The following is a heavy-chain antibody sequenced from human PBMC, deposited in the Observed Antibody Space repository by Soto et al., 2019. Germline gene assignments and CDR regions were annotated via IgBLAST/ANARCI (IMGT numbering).Heavy chain of an antibody. CDR3: ARYSGSYWHYFDY. V-gene: IGHV5-51*01. D-gene: IGHD1-26*01. CDR2: IYPGDSDT. Sequence: PGESLKISCQGSGYSFTSHWIGWVRQMPGKGLEWMGVIYPGDSDTKYSPSFQGQVTISADKSISTAYLQWCTLEASDTAMYYCARYSGSYWHYFDYWGQGTPVTVSS. CDR1: GYSFTSHW. J-gene: IGHJ4*02.